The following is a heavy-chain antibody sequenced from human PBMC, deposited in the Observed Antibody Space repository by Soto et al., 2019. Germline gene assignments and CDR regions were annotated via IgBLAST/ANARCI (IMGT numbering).Heavy chain of an antibody. CDR2: FIPILGIE. Sequence: QVQLVQSGAAGKKPGSSVRVSCKASEGTLSSYTISWGRQAPGQGLGGLGGFIPILGIENYAKKFQGRVRITAAKSTSTAYMELSSLRSEDTAVYYCARAPRGDGYNLDPYYFDSWGQGTLVTVSS. CDR3: ARAPRGDGYNLDPYYFDS. CDR1: EGTLSSYT. J-gene: IGHJ4*02. V-gene: IGHV1-69*02. D-gene: IGHD5-12*01.